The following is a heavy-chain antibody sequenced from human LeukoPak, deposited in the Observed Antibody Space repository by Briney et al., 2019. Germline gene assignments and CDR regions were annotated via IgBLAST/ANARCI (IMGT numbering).Heavy chain of an antibody. CDR2: INHSGST. CDR3: ARYSYGYIEGPFGNYFDY. D-gene: IGHD5-18*01. J-gene: IGHJ4*02. V-gene: IGHV4-34*01. CDR1: GGSFSGYY. Sequence: PSETLSLTCAVYGGSFSGYYWSWIRQPPGKGLEWIGEINHSGSTNYNPSLKSRVTISVDTSKNQFSLKLSSVTAADTAVYYCARYSYGYIEGPFGNYFDYWGQGTLVTVSS.